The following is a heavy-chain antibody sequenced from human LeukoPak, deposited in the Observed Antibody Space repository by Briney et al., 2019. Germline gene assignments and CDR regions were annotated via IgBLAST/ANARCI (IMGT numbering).Heavy chain of an antibody. V-gene: IGHV3-21*01. CDR3: ARESAVADFDY. D-gene: IGHD6-19*01. J-gene: IGHJ4*02. CDR1: GFTFSSYS. CDR2: ISSSSSYI. Sequence: GGSLRLSCAASGFTFSSYSMNWVRQAPGKGLEWVSSISSSSSYIYYADSVKGRFTISRDNAKNSLYLQMNSLRAEDMAVYYCARESAVADFDYWGQGTLVTVSS.